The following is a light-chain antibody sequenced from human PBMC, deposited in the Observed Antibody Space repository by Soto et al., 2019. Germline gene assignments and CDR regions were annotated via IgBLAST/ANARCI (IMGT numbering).Light chain of an antibody. CDR3: QQGYSTPRT. J-gene: IGKJ4*01. CDR2: AAS. Sequence: DTQMTQSPSSLSASVGDRVTITCRASQSISSYLNWYQQRPGKAPKLLIYAASSLQSGVPSRFSGSGSGTDVTLTISSLQPEDFATYYCQQGYSTPRTFGGGTKVEIK. V-gene: IGKV1-39*01. CDR1: QSISSY.